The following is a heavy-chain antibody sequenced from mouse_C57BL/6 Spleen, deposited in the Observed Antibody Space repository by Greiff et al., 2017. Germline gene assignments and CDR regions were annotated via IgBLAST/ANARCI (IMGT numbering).Heavy chain of an antibody. CDR3: ARAGVSWFAY. Sequence: QVQLQQPGAELVRPGSSVKLSCKASGYTFTSYWMHWVKQRPIQGLEWIGNIDPSDSETHYNQKFKDKATLTVDKTSSTAYMQLSRLTSEDSAVYYCARAGVSWFAYWGQGTLVTVSA. V-gene: IGHV1-52*01. J-gene: IGHJ3*01. CDR1: GYTFTSYW. D-gene: IGHD4-1*01. CDR2: IDPSDSET.